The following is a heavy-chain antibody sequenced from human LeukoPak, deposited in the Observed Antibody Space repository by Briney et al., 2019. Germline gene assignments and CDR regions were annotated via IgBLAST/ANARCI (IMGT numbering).Heavy chain of an antibody. CDR2: INHSGST. D-gene: IGHD3-3*01. J-gene: IGHJ4*02. CDR1: GGSFSGYC. Sequence: SETLSLTCAVYGGSFSGYCWSWIRQPPGKGLEWIGEINHSGSTNYNPSLKSRVTISVDTPKNQFSLKLSSVTAADTAVYYCARGSPRITIFGVVIVPFDYWGQGTLVTVSS. CDR3: ARGSPRITIFGVVIVPFDY. V-gene: IGHV4-34*01.